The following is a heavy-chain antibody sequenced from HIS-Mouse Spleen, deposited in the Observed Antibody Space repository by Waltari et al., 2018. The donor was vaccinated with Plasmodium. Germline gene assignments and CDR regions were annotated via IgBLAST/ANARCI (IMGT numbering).Heavy chain of an antibody. CDR3: ARASSRGYFDY. CDR1: GFTFSSHW. J-gene: IGHJ4*02. V-gene: IGHV3-74*01. Sequence: EVQLVESGGGLVQPGGSLRLSCTASGFTFSSHWMHWVRQAPGQGVVWVSRINSDGSSTSYADSVKGRFTISRDNAKNTLYLQMNSLRAEDTAVYYCARASSRGYFDYWGQGTLVTVSS. CDR2: INSDGSST.